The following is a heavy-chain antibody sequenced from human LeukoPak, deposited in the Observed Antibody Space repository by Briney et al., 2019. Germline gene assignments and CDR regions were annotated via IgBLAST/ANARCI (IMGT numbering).Heavy chain of an antibody. CDR1: GFTFSSYA. V-gene: IGHV3-23*01. CDR2: ISGSGGST. D-gene: IGHD2-21*01. CDR3: AKVQHPVLWYFDY. J-gene: IGHJ4*02. Sequence: QAGGSLRLSCAASGFTFSSYAMSWVRQAPGKGLEWVSAISGSGGSTYYADSVKGRFTISRDNSKNTLYLQMNSLRAEDTAVYYCAKVQHPVLWYFDYWGQGTPVTVSS.